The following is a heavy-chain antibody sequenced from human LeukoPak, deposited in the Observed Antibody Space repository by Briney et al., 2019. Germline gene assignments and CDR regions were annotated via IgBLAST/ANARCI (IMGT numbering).Heavy chain of an antibody. CDR3: ARKSEGAFDI. CDR1: GASVSINSAA. CDR2: TNYRSRWTY. Sequence: SQTLSLTCAISGASVSINSAAWNWIRQSPSRGLEWLGRTNYRSRWTYDYPVSVKSRININPDTSKNQFSLQLRSVTPEDTAVYCCARKSEGAFDIWGQGTMVTVSS. J-gene: IGHJ3*02. V-gene: IGHV6-1*01.